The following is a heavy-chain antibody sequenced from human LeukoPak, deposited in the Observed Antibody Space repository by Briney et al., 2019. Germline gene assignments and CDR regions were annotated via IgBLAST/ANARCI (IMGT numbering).Heavy chain of an antibody. D-gene: IGHD3-16*01. CDR3: ARSNNGGWGYCDY. V-gene: IGHV3-33*01. CDR2: IWYDGSNK. Sequence: GRSLRLSCAASGFSFSNYGMHWVRQAPAKGLEWVAVIWYDGSNKYYADSVKGRFTISRDNSKNTLYVQMSSLRAEDTAVYYCARSNNGGWGYCDYWGQGSLVTVSS. CDR1: GFSFSNYG. J-gene: IGHJ4*02.